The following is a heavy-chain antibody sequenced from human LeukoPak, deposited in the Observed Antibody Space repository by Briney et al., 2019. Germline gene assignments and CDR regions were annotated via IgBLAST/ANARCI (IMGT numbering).Heavy chain of an antibody. Sequence: SETLSLTCTVSGGSISSYYWSWIRQPPGKGLEWIGYIYYSGSTNYKPSLKSRVTISVDTSKNQFSLKLSSVTAADTAVYYCARRIVGAIAPWGQGTLVTVSS. CDR3: ARRIVGAIAP. J-gene: IGHJ5*02. D-gene: IGHD1-26*01. CDR1: GGSISSYY. V-gene: IGHV4-59*01. CDR2: IYYSGST.